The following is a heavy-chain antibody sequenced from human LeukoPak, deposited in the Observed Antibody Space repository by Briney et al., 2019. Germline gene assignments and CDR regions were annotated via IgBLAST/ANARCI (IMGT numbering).Heavy chain of an antibody. CDR1: GGSISSGGYY. J-gene: IGHJ4*02. CDR3: ARNAGRDGYNFFTF. CDR2: IYHSGST. Sequence: SETLSLTCTVSGGSISSGGYYWSWIRQPPGKGLEWIGYIYHSGSTYYNPSLKSRVTISVDRSKNQFSLKLSSVTAADTAVYYCARNAGRDGYNFFTFWGQGTLVTVSS. D-gene: IGHD5-24*01. V-gene: IGHV4-30-2*01.